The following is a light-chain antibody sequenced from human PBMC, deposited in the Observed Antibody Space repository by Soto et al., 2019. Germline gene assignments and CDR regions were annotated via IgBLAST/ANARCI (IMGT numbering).Light chain of an antibody. Sequence: QSVLTQPPSASGSPGQSVIISCTGTSSDVGGYNYVSWYQQHPGKAPKLMIYEVSKRPSGVPDRFSGSKSGNTASLTVSGLQAEDEADYYCSSYAGSNTYVFATGTKVTFL. CDR2: EVS. CDR1: SSDVGGYNY. V-gene: IGLV2-8*01. CDR3: SSYAGSNTYV. J-gene: IGLJ1*01.